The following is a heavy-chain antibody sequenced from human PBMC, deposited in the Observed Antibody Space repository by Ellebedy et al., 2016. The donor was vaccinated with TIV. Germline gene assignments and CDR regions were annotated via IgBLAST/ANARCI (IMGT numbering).Heavy chain of an antibody. CDR2: INTNTGNP. CDR1: GYTFTSYA. Sequence: ASVKVSCKASGYTFTSYAMNWVRQAPGQGLEWMGWINTNTGNPTYAQGFTGRFVFSLATSVSTAYLQISSLKAEDTAVYYCARDYRSSSSSWSHFDYWGQGTLVTVSS. CDR3: ARDYRSSSSSWSHFDY. V-gene: IGHV7-4-1*02. D-gene: IGHD6-13*01. J-gene: IGHJ4*02.